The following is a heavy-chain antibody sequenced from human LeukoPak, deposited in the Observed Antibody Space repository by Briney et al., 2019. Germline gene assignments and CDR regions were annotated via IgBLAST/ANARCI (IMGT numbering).Heavy chain of an antibody. J-gene: IGHJ4*02. CDR2: IISTYGAS. V-gene: IGHV1-69*13. D-gene: IGHD2-21*01. CDR1: GDTVRRYA. CDR3: ARDRTGCGNYYFDS. Sequence: SVKVSCKAFGDTVRRYAIGWVRQAPGQGLEWKGGIISTYGASNYAQKFQGRVTLTADESANTAYMELRDLRSDDTAVYYCARDRTGCGNYYFDSWGQGTPVTVSS.